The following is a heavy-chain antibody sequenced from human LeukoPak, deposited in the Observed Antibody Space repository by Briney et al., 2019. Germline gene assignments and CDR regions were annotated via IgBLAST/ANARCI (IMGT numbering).Heavy chain of an antibody. CDR3: AKRYGGWSIVVVPAAYYMDV. V-gene: IGHV3-23*01. CDR2: ISGSGGST. CDR1: GFTFSSYA. J-gene: IGHJ6*03. D-gene: IGHD2-2*01. Sequence: GGSLRLSCAGSGFTFSSYAVSWVRQAPGKGMKWVSAISGSGGSTYYADSVKGRFTISRDNSKNTLYLQMNSLRAEDTAVYYCAKRYGGWSIVVVPAAYYMDVWGKGTTVTVSS.